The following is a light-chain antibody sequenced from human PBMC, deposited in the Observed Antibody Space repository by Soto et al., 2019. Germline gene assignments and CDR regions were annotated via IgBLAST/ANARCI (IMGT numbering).Light chain of an antibody. CDR3: QNYNCAPWP. J-gene: IGKJ1*01. CDR1: QGISTY. CDR2: AAS. V-gene: IGKV1-27*01. Sequence: DIQMTQSPSSLSASVGDRVTITCRASQGISTYLVWYQQKPGTVPKLLIFAASTLQSGVPSRFSGSGSGTDFTLTISSLQPEDVATYYCQNYNCAPWPFGQGTKVDIK.